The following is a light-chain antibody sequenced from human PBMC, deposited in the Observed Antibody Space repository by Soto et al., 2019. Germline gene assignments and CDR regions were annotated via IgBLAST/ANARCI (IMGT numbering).Light chain of an antibody. CDR3: QQYNNWPQT. J-gene: IGKJ1*01. CDR2: GAS. V-gene: IGKV3-15*01. Sequence: EIVMTQSPVTLSVSLGERATLSCRASQSVNSNLAWYQQKPGQTPRLLIYGASTRATGIPARFSGSGSGTEFTLTISSLQSEDFAVYYCQQYNNWPQTFGQGTKVEIK. CDR1: QSVNSN.